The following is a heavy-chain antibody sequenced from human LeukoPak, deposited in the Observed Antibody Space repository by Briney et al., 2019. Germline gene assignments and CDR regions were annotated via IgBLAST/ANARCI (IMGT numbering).Heavy chain of an antibody. D-gene: IGHD7-27*01. J-gene: IGHJ4*02. V-gene: IGHV1-2*06. CDR1: GYTFTGYY. CDR2: INPNSGGT. CDR3: ARDLSSTPNWELDH. Sequence: ASVKVPCKASGYTFTGYYMHWVRQAPGQGLEWMGRINPNSGGTNYAQKFQGRVTMTRDTSISTAYMELSRLRSDDTAIYYCARDLSSTPNWELDHWGQGTLVTVSS.